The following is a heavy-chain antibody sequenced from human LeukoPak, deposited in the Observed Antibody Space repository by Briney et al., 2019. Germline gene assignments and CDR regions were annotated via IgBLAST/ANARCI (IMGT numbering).Heavy chain of an antibody. CDR3: AKDQGGYSNYDFDY. CDR1: GFTFSSYA. CDR2: ISYDGSNK. V-gene: IGHV3-30*04. D-gene: IGHD4-11*01. Sequence: GGFLRLSCAASGFTFSSYAMHWVRQAPGKGLEWVAVISYDGSNKYYADSVKGRFTISRDNSKNTLYLQMNSLRAEDTAVYYCAKDQGGYSNYDFDYWGQGTLVTVSS. J-gene: IGHJ4*02.